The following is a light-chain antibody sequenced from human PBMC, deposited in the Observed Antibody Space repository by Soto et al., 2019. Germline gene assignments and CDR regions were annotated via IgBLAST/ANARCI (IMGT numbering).Light chain of an antibody. CDR3: QQSDDLPYT. CDR2: DAS. Sequence: DIQMTQSPSSLSASVGDRVTIACPASEDINNYLSWFQQKPGKAPKLLIYDASKLEAGVPSRFSGSGSGADFTFTISSRQAEDIATYFCQQSDDLPYTFGQGTKLEIK. V-gene: IGKV1-33*01. J-gene: IGKJ2*01. CDR1: EDINNY.